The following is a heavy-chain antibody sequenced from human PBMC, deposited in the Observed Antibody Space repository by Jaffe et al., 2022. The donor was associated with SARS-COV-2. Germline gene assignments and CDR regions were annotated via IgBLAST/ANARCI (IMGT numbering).Heavy chain of an antibody. CDR1: GFSLSTSGVG. Sequence: QITLKESGPTLVKPTQTLTLTCTFSGFSLSTSGVGVGWIRQPPGKALEWLALIYWDDDKRYSPSLKSRLTITKDTSKNQVVLTMTNMDPVDTATYYCAHRGETYYYDSSGYGDAFDIWGQGTMVTVSS. CDR3: AHRGETYYYDSSGYGDAFDI. V-gene: IGHV2-5*02. J-gene: IGHJ3*02. D-gene: IGHD3-22*01. CDR2: IYWDDDK.